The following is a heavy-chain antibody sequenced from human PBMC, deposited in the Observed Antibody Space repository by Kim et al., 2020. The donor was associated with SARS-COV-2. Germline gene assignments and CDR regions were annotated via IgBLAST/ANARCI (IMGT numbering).Heavy chain of an antibody. V-gene: IGHV5-10-1*01. J-gene: IGHJ4*02. CDR2: IDPSDSYT. CDR1: GYSFTSYW. D-gene: IGHD3-9*01. CDR3: ARNHYDILTGLTPIEY. Sequence: GESLKISCKGSGYSFTSYWISWVRQMPGKGLEWMGRIDPSDSYTNYSPSFQGHVTISADKSISTAYLQWSSLKASDTAMYYCARNHYDILTGLTPIEYWGQGTLVTVSS.